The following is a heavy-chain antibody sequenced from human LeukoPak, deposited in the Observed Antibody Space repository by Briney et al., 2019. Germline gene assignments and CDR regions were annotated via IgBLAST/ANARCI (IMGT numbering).Heavy chain of an antibody. CDR3: VKDNPLDY. Sequence: GGTLRLSCAASGFTFSSYGMSWDRQAPGKGLEWVAFIRYDGNNKLYADSMKGRFTISRDNSKNTLYLHINSLRAEDTAVYYCVKDNPLDYWGQGTLVIVSS. D-gene: IGHD1-14*01. J-gene: IGHJ4*02. CDR1: GFTFSSYG. CDR2: IRYDGNNK. V-gene: IGHV3-30*02.